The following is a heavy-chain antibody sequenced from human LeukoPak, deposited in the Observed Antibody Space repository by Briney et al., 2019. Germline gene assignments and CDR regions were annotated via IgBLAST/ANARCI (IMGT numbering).Heavy chain of an antibody. CDR3: ARFGHPVKSWFVAGTDGY. CDR1: GYTFTSYY. J-gene: IGHJ4*02. D-gene: IGHD6-19*01. V-gene: IGHV1-46*01. CDR2: INPSGGST. Sequence: ASVKVSCKASGYTFTSYYMHWVRQAPGQGLEWMGIINPSGGSTSYAQKFQGRVTMTRDTSTSTVYMELSSLRSEDTAVYYCARFGHPVKSWFVAGTDGYWGQGTLVTVSS.